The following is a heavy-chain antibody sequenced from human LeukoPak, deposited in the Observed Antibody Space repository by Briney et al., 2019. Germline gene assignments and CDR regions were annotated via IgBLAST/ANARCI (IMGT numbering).Heavy chain of an antibody. J-gene: IGHJ5*02. D-gene: IGHD5-18*01. CDR1: GGSFSGYH. V-gene: IGHV4-34*01. Sequence: SETLSLTCAVYGGSFSGYHWSWIRQPPGKGLEWIGETNHSGSTNYNPSLKSRVTISVDTSKNQFSLKLSSVTAADTAVYYCARGARGYSYGYKRPWFDPWGQGTLVTVSS. CDR2: TNHSGST. CDR3: ARGARGYSYGYKRPWFDP.